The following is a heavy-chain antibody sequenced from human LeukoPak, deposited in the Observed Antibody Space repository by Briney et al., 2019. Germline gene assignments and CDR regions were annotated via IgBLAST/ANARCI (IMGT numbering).Heavy chain of an antibody. CDR1: GGSFSGYY. Sequence: SETLSLTCAVYGGSFSGYYWSWIRQPPGKGLEWIGEIYHSGTTNYNPSLKSRVTISVDKSKNQFSLKLSSVTAADTAVYYCARDGFKLVGAFYYFDYWGQGTLVTVSS. D-gene: IGHD1-26*01. V-gene: IGHV4-34*01. CDR2: IYHSGTT. CDR3: ARDGFKLVGAFYYFDY. J-gene: IGHJ4*02.